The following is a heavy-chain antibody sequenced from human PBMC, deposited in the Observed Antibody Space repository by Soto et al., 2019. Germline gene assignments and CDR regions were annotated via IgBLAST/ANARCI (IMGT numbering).Heavy chain of an antibody. CDR3: TTDKSY. CDR2: IKSEPDGGAT. J-gene: IGHJ4*02. V-gene: IGHV3-15*07. CDR1: GFIVSKAW. Sequence: EVQLVESGGGLVKPGGSLRLSCAASGFIVSKAWVNWVRQAPGKGLEWVGRIKSEPDGGATDYGTPVEGRFTISRDDSTSMLYLQMNSLKTEDTAIYYCTTDKSYWGQGTLVTVSA.